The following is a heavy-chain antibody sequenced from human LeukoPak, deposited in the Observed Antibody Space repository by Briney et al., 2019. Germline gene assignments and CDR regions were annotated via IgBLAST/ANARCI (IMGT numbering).Heavy chain of an antibody. Sequence: GRSLRLSCAASGFTFSSYGMHWVRQAPGKGLEWVAFIRSDGSNKYYADSVKGRFTISRDNSKHTLYLQMNSLRAEDTAVYYSAKDLGFSSSYNITLLDGWGQGTLVTVSS. CDR1: GFTFSSYG. CDR2: IRSDGSNK. J-gene: IGHJ4*02. CDR3: AKDLGFSSSYNITLLDG. D-gene: IGHD6-6*01. V-gene: IGHV3-30*02.